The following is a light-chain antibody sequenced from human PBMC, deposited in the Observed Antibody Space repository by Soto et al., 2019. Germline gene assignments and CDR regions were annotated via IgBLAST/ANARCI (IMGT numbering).Light chain of an antibody. CDR3: QQNNSYTA. CDR2: DAS. Sequence: DIQMTQSPSTLSASLGDRVTITCRASQSISSWLAWYQQKPGQAPKLLIYDASRLESGVPARFSGSGSGTDFLPIISRLHHDDVATYYLQQNNSYTAFGQGTKVEIK. CDR1: QSISSW. V-gene: IGKV1-5*01. J-gene: IGKJ1*01.